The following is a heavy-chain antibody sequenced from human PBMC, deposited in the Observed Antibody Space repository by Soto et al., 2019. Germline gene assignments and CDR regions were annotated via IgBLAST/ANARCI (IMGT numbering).Heavy chain of an antibody. CDR2: IYYSGST. CDR1: GGSVSSGSYY. Sequence: SSETLSLTCTVSGGSVSSGSYYWSWIRQPPGKGLEWIGYIYYSGSTNYNPSLKSRVTISVDTSKNQFSLKLSSVTAADTAVYYCASSRSGYYRAYYFDYWGQGTLVTVSS. CDR3: ASSRSGYYRAYYFDY. V-gene: IGHV4-61*01. D-gene: IGHD3-3*01. J-gene: IGHJ4*02.